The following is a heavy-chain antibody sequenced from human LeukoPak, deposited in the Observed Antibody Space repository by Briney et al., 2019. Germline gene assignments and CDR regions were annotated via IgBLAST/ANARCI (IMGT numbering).Heavy chain of an antibody. D-gene: IGHD3-22*01. V-gene: IGHV3-30-3*01. J-gene: IGHJ4*02. CDR1: GFTFRNYG. CDR3: ARSRGATGYYWVDY. Sequence: PGGSLRLSCAASGFTFRNYGMHWVRRAPGKGLEWVAVISTDGNTKYYADSVRGRFTISRDNSKNTLYLQLNSLRPEDTAVYHCARSRGATGYYWVDYWGQGTLVTVSS. CDR2: ISTDGNTK.